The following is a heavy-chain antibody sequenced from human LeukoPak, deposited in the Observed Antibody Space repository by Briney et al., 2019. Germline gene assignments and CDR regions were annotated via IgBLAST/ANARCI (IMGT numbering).Heavy chain of an antibody. J-gene: IGHJ4*02. D-gene: IGHD3-16*01. Sequence: WVRQAPGQGLEWMGIINPSGGSTSYAQKFQGRVTMTRDTSTSTVYMELSSLRSEDTAVYYCARAGGQGDYWGQGTLVTVSS. CDR3: ARAGGQGDY. CDR2: INPSGGST. V-gene: IGHV1-46*01.